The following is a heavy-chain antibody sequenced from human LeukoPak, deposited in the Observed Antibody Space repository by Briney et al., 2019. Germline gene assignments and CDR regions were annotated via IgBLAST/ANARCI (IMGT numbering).Heavy chain of an antibody. CDR2: ISSSSSTT. V-gene: IGHV3-48*01. D-gene: IGHD6-13*01. CDR3: AKGGHLVEQQLGD. CDR1: GFTFSSYS. Sequence: GGSLRLSCAASGFTFSSYSMNWVRQAPGKGLEWVSYISSSSSTTYYADSVKGRFTISRDNSKNTLYLQMNNLRAEDTAVYYCAKGGHLVEQQLGDWGQGTLVTVSS. J-gene: IGHJ4*02.